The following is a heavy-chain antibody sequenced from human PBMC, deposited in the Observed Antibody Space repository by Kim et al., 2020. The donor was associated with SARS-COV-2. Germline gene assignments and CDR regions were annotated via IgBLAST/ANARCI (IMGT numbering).Heavy chain of an antibody. CDR1: GFTFSPFA. V-gene: IGHV3-33*01. Sequence: GGSLRLSCTASGFTFSPFAMHWVRQAPGKGLEWVAVIRADESKKYYAESVKDRLSVSRDNSKNTLYLQMNSLRAEDTAIYNCARNFGLATRMGDVWGLGT. CDR3: ARNFGLATRMGDV. D-gene: IGHD3-10*01. CDR2: IRADESKK. J-gene: IGHJ3*01.